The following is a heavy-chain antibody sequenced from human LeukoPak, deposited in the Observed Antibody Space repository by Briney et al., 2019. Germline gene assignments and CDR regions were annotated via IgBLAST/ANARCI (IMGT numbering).Heavy chain of an antibody. CDR3: ARDLVTVTKGFDI. D-gene: IGHD4-17*01. CDR2: ISHIGRT. Sequence: NPSETLSLTCAVSGDSLSSHYWTWIRQSPGTGLEWIGYISHIGRTNYNPSLKSRVTISIDTSKNQFSLKLRSVTAADTAVYYCARDLVTVTKGFDIWGQGTMVSVSS. CDR1: GDSLSSHY. V-gene: IGHV4-59*11. J-gene: IGHJ3*02.